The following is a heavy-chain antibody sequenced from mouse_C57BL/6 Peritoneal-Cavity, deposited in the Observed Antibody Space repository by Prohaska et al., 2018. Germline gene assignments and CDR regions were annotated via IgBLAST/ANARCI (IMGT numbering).Heavy chain of an antibody. CDR3: AKRGGGYFDV. V-gene: IGHV1-85*01. CDR1: GYTFTSYD. CDR2: IYPRDGST. Sequence: SVKLSCKASGYTFTSYDINWVKQRPGQGLEGIGWIYPRDGSTKYNEKVKGKATLTVDTSSSIEYMERNSLTYEDSAVYCGAKRGGGYFDVWGTGTTVTVSS. J-gene: IGHJ1*03.